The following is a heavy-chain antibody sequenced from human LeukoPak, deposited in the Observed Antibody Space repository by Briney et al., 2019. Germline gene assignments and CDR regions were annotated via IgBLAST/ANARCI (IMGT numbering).Heavy chain of an antibody. CDR3: AKAGYCSGGSCPFDYGMDV. CDR1: GFTFSSYA. D-gene: IGHD2-15*01. J-gene: IGHJ6*02. Sequence: GGSLRLSCAASGFTFSSYAMSWVRQAPGKGLEWVSAISGSGGSTYYADSVKGRFTISRDNSKNTLYLQMNSLRAEDTVVYYCAKAGYCSGGSCPFDYGMDVWGQGTTVTVSS. V-gene: IGHV3-23*01. CDR2: ISGSGGST.